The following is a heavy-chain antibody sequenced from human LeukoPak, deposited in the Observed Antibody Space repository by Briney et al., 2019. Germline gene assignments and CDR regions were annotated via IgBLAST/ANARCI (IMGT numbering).Heavy chain of an antibody. CDR1: GGSISSGAYY. D-gene: IGHD3-3*01. J-gene: IGHJ5*02. V-gene: IGHV4-31*03. Sequence: PSETLSLTCTVSGGSISSGAYYWSWIRQLPGKGLEWIGYIYNSGSTDYNPSLKSRLTMSVDTSKNQFSLKLSSVTAADTAVYYCARDRRVTIFGVVTHRWFDPWGQGTLVTVSS. CDR2: IYNSGST. CDR3: ARDRRVTIFGVVTHRWFDP.